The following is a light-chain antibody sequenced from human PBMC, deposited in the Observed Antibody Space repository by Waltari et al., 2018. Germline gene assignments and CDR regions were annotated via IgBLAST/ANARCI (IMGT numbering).Light chain of an antibody. J-gene: IGKJ1*01. CDR1: QGVGKY. V-gene: IGKV3-20*01. Sequence: EIVLTQAPGTLSLSPGARATLSCRASQGVGKYLAGYQQRPGQAPSLFLYHTSIRATGMPDRFSGIGYGTDCSLTRSRVEPEGFAVYYCEKYDFLPATFGQGTTVEIK. CDR2: HTS. CDR3: EKYDFLPAT.